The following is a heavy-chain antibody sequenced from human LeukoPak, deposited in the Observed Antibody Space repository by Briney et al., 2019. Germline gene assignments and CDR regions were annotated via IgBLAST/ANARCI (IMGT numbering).Heavy chain of an antibody. CDR3: ARHFTVTTPLYYYYYYMDV. V-gene: IGHV4-34*01. CDR1: GGSFSGYY. D-gene: IGHD4-17*01. Sequence: SETLSLTCAVYGGSFSGYYWNWIRQPPGKGLEWIGEINHSGSTNYNPSLKSRVTISVDTSKNQFSLKLSSVTAADTAVYYCARHFTVTTPLYYYYYYMDVWGKGTTVTVSS. J-gene: IGHJ6*03. CDR2: INHSGST.